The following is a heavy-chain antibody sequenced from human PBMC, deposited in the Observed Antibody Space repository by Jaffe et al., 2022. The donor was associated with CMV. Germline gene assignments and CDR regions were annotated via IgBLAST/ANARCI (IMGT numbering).Heavy chain of an antibody. D-gene: IGHD5-12*01. CDR2: INPSGGST. CDR3: ARDLSSGGWLQFGSY. Sequence: QVQLVQSGAEVKKPGASVKVSCKASGYTFTSYYMHWVRQAPGQGLEWMGIINPSGGSTSYAQKFQGRVTMTRDTSTSTVYMELSSLRSEDTAVYYCARDLSSGGWLQFGSYWGQGTLVTVSS. CDR1: GYTFTSYY. V-gene: IGHV1-46*01. J-gene: IGHJ4*02.